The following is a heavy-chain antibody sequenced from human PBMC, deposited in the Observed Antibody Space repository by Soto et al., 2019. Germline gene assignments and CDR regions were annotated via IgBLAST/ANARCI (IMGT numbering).Heavy chain of an antibody. V-gene: IGHV4-61*08. D-gene: IGHD2-8*01. Sequence: PSETLSLTCGVSGVSVGSGGYYWIWIRQPPGKGLEYIGYVYYTGATRYNPSLQSRVTISEDRSKNQFSLTLTSVTAADTAVYYCATSGVLTNSASGLDSWGLGKLVTVSS. CDR3: ATSGVLTNSASGLDS. CDR2: VYYTGAT. CDR1: GVSVGSGGYY. J-gene: IGHJ5*01.